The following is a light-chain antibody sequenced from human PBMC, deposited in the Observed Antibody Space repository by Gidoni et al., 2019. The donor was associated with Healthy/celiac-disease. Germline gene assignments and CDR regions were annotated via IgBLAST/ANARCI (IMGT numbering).Light chain of an antibody. Sequence: EIPLTHSPATLSLSPGERATLSFRASQSVSSYLAWYQQKPGQAPRLLIYDASNRATGIPARFSGSGSGTDFTLTISSLEPEDFAVYYCQQRSNWPRITFGQGTRLEIK. V-gene: IGKV3-11*01. CDR1: QSVSSY. J-gene: IGKJ5*01. CDR2: DAS. CDR3: QQRSNWPRIT.